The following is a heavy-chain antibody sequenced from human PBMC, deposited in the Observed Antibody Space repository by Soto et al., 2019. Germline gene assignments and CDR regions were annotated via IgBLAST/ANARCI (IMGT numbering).Heavy chain of an antibody. J-gene: IGHJ6*02. CDR1: GFTFSSYG. Sequence: GGSLRLSCAASGFTFSSYGMHWVRQAPGKGLEWVAVISYDGSNKYYADSVKGRFTISRDNSKNTLYLQMNSLRAEDTAVYYCAKASYGSGNYFGMVVWGQGTTVTVSS. V-gene: IGHV3-30*18. CDR3: AKASYGSGNYFGMVV. D-gene: IGHD3-10*01. CDR2: ISYDGSNK.